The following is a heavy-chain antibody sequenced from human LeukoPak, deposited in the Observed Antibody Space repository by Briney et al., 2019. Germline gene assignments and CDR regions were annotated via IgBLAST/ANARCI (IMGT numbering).Heavy chain of an antibody. D-gene: IGHD1-26*01. CDR2: IYYSSWST. J-gene: IGHJ4*02. CDR1: GGSISSRTYF. CDR3: ARQPSDPQWELLSLFDY. Sequence: SETLSLTCTVSGGSISSRTYFWGWIRQPPGKGLEWIGNIYYSSWSTYYNPSLKSRVTISVDTSKNQFSLKLSSVTAADTAVYYCARQPSDPQWELLSLFDYWGQGTLVTVSS. V-gene: IGHV4-39*01.